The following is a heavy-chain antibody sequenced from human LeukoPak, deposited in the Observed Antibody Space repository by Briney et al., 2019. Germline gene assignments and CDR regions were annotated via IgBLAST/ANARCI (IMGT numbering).Heavy chain of an antibody. CDR2: ISSSGSTI. CDR3: ARASSYYYDSSGLYDY. CDR1: GFTFSSYE. D-gene: IGHD3-22*01. J-gene: IGHJ4*02. V-gene: IGHV3-48*03. Sequence: GRSLRLSCAASGFTFSSYEMNWVRQAPGQGLEWVSYISSSGSTIYYADSVKGRFTISRDNAKNSLYLQMNSLRAEDTAVYYCARASSYYYDSSGLYDYWGQGNLVTVSS.